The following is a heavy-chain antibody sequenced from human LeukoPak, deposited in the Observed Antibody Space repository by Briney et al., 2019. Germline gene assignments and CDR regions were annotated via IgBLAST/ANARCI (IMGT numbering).Heavy chain of an antibody. D-gene: IGHD3-10*01. V-gene: IGHV3-48*02. CDR1: GFTFSSYS. J-gene: IGHJ4*02. CDR3: ARGIYGSGTYYPYNY. Sequence: GGSLRLSCAASGFTFSSYSMNWVRQAPGMGLEWVSYISSSSSTIFYADSVKGRFTISRDNANNSLYLQMNSLRDEDTAVYYCARGIYGSGTYYPYNYWGQGTLVTVSS. CDR2: ISSSSSTI.